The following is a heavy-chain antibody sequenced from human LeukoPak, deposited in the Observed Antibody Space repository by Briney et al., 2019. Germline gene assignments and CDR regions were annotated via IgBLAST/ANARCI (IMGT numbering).Heavy chain of an antibody. Sequence: SETLFLTCSVSGGSISSYYWSWMRRPPGRGLEWIGYIYNSGSTNYNPSLKRRVTISLDTSKNQFSLKLSSVTAADTAVYYCARLGTGTTQYYFDYWGQGTLVTVSS. CDR2: IYNSGST. V-gene: IGHV4-4*09. CDR1: GGSISSYY. J-gene: IGHJ4*02. CDR3: ARLGTGTTQYYFDY. D-gene: IGHD1/OR15-1a*01.